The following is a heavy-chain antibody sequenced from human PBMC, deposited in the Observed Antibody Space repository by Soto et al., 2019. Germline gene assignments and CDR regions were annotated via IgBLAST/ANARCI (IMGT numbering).Heavy chain of an antibody. CDR2: TDTSGENT. Sequence: EVQLVESGGGLVQPGGSLRLSCAASGFTFSRFAMSWVRQTPEKGLEWVSTTDTSGENTYYTDSVKGRFTIARDNSKNTLHLQMDSQRAEDSAFFFGAKRPLDSGGHYFDYWGQGTLITVSS. J-gene: IGHJ4*02. CDR3: AKRPLDSGGHYFDY. CDR1: GFTFSRFA. V-gene: IGHV3-23*04. D-gene: IGHD3-10*01.